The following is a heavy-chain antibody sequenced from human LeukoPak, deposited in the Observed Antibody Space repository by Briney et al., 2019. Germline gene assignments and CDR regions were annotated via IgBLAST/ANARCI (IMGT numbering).Heavy chain of an antibody. CDR1: GFTFSSYA. V-gene: IGHV3-23*01. D-gene: IGHD2-8*01. J-gene: IGHJ4*02. CDR3: ASQFIVLMVYAIQPADY. Sequence: GGSLRLSCAASGFTFSSYAMSWVRQAPGKGLEWVSAISGSGGSTYYADSVKGRFTISRDNTKNTLYLQMNSLRAEDTAVYYCASQFIVLMVYAIQPADYWGQGTLVTVSS. CDR2: ISGSGGST.